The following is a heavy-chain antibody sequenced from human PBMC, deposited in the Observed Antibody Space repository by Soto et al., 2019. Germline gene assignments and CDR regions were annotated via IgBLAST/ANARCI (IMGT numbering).Heavy chain of an antibody. J-gene: IGHJ4*02. Sequence: SETLYLTCTVSGGSISSYYWSWIRQPPGKGLEWIGYIYYSGSTNYNPSLKSRVTISVDTSKNQFSLKLSSVTAADTAVYYCARTDSGSYGDHFDYWGQGTLVTVSS. CDR2: IYYSGST. V-gene: IGHV4-59*01. D-gene: IGHD1-26*01. CDR3: ARTDSGSYGDHFDY. CDR1: GGSISSYY.